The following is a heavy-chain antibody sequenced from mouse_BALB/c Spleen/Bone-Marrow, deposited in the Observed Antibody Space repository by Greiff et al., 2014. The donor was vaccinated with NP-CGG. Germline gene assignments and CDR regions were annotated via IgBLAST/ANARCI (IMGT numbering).Heavy chain of an antibody. CDR3: ARGAAYGYYLGLAY. Sequence: EVQLQQSGPELVKPGASVKISCKASGYTFTGYNMHWVKQSHGKSLEWIGYIYPYNGGTVYKQKFKSKATLTVDNSSSTANMELRSLTSEDSAVYYCARGAAYGYYLGLAYWGQGTLVTVSA. CDR1: GYTFTGYN. CDR2: IYPYNGGT. V-gene: IGHV1S29*02. D-gene: IGHD2-3*01. J-gene: IGHJ3*01.